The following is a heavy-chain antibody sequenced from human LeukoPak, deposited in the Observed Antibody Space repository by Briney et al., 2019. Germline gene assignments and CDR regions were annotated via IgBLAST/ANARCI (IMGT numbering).Heavy chain of an antibody. Sequence: PGGSLRLSCAASGFTFTDYWMSWVRQAPGKGLEWVANIKRDGSEKYYVDSVKGRFTISRDNAKNSLYLQMNSLRTEDTAVYYCAKQTYYYDSSGYPEFDYWGQGTLVTVSS. CDR3: AKQTYYYDSSGYPEFDY. D-gene: IGHD3-22*01. CDR2: IKRDGSEK. V-gene: IGHV3-7*01. J-gene: IGHJ4*02. CDR1: GFTFTDYW.